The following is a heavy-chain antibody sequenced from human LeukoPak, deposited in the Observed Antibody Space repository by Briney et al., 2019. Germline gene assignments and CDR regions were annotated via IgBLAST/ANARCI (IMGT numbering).Heavy chain of an antibody. J-gene: IGHJ4*02. CDR3: ARDKKWLSPDY. V-gene: IGHV3-23*01. D-gene: IGHD3-22*01. Sequence: GGSLRLSCAASGFTFSYYAMSWVRQAPGKGLEWVATISSSAGVSTYYGDSVKGRFTISRDNAKNSLYLQMNSLRDEDTAVYYCARDKKWLSPDYWGQGTLVTVSS. CDR2: ISSSAGVST. CDR1: GFTFSYYA.